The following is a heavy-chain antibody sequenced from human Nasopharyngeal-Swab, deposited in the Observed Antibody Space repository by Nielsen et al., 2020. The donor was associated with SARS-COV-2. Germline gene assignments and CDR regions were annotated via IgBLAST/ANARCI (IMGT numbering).Heavy chain of an antibody. J-gene: IGHJ5*02. CDR2: IYYSGST. CDR1: GGSVSSGSYY. D-gene: IGHD5-18*01. CDR3: ARDPGYSYFNWFDP. V-gene: IGHV4-61*01. Sequence: SETLSLTCTVSGGSVSSGSYYWSWIRQPPGKGLEWIGYIYYSGSTNYNPSLKSRVTISVDTSKNQFSLKLSSVTAADTAVYYCARDPGYSYFNWFDPWGQGTLVIVSS.